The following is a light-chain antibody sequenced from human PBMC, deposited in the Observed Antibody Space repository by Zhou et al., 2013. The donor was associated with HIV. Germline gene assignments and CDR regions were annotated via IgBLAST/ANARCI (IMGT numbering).Light chain of an antibody. Sequence: EIVLTQSPDTLSLSPGDRATLSCRASQSVGSNIAWYQHKPGQAPRLLISGASTRATGVPGRFSGSGSGTDFTLTISRLEPEDFAVYYCQQYGSSPLTFGGGTKVEIK. CDR3: QQYGSSPLT. CDR1: QSVGSN. CDR2: GAS. V-gene: IGKV3-20*01. J-gene: IGKJ4*01.